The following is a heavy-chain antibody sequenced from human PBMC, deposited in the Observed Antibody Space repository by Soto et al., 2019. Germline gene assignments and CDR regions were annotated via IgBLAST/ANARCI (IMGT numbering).Heavy chain of an antibody. D-gene: IGHD3-3*01. CDR2: IKYSGNT. Sequence: SETLSLTCTVSGGSIISSSHYWGWVRQPPGKGLEWIASIKYSGNTYYNPSLKSRVTISVDTSKNQFSLKLSSVTAADTAVYYCAASVEYYDFWSGYSWFDPWGQGTLVTVSS. CDR1: GGSIISSSHY. V-gene: IGHV4-39*07. J-gene: IGHJ5*02. CDR3: AASVEYYDFWSGYSWFDP.